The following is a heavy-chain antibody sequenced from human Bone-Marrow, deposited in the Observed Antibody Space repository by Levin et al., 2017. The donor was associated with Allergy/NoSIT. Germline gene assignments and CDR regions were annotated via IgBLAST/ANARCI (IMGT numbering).Heavy chain of an antibody. J-gene: IGHJ5*02. CDR2: VYRTGST. D-gene: IGHD3-22*01. CDR1: GGSISSGLY. V-gene: IGHV4-38-2*02. Sequence: SETLSLTCTVSGGSISSGLYWGWIRQPPGEGLEWIASVYRTGSTYYNWSLKGRVTISVDTSKNQISLRLRSVTAADTAVYYCASDKGYDSSGYYWFDPWGQGTLVTVSS. CDR3: ASDKGYDSSGYYWFDP.